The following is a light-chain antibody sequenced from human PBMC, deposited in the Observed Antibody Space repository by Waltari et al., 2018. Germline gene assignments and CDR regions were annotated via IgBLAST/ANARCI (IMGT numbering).Light chain of an antibody. CDR1: QSVGRS. CDR3: QQRSVWPPT. J-gene: IGKJ2*01. CDR2: DAS. V-gene: IGKV3-11*01. Sequence: ESVLTQSPATLSLSPGEGATLSCRVSQSVGRSLAWIQQKPGQAPRLVIYDASFRATGIPARFSGSGSGTDFTLTISSLEAEDFAIYYCQQRSVWPPTFGRGTKLEIK.